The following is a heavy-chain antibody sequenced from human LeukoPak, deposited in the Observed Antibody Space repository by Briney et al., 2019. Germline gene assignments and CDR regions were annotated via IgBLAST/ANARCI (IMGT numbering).Heavy chain of an antibody. D-gene: IGHD1-26*01. Sequence: GASVKVSCKASGYTFTSHYVHWVRQAPGQGLEWMGMINPSGGSTTYAQRFQGRVTMTRDTSTSTVYMELSSLRSEDTAVYYCVRGVSGSYEYGYYYMDVWGKGTTVTVSS. CDR3: VRGVSGSYEYGYYYMDV. V-gene: IGHV1-46*01. CDR1: GYTFTSHY. J-gene: IGHJ6*03. CDR2: INPSGGST.